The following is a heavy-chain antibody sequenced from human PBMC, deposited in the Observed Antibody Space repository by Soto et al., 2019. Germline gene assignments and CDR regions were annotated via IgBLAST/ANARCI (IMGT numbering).Heavy chain of an antibody. CDR1: GYTFTSYY. CDR2: INPSGGST. J-gene: IGHJ6*02. D-gene: IGHD3-3*01. V-gene: IGHV1-46*01. Sequence: VKVSCKASGYTFTSYYMHWVRQAPGQGLEWMGIINPSGGSTSYAQKFQGRVTMTRDTSTSTVYMELSSLRSEDTAVYYCARGIKYYDFWGGYLDYYYYGMDVWGQGTTVTVSS. CDR3: ARGIKYYDFWGGYLDYYYYGMDV.